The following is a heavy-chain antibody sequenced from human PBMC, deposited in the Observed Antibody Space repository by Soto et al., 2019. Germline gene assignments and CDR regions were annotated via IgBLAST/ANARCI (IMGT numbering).Heavy chain of an antibody. V-gene: IGHV3-53*01. CDR2: IYSGGNS. D-gene: IGHD6-19*01. CDR3: ATSLSPVAGRPLDN. Sequence: PGGSLRLSCEASGLTVATNSFIWVRQAPGKGLEWVSVIYSGGNSYYADSARGRFSVSRDSSKNTLYLQISSLGAGDTAMYYCATSLSPVAGRPLDNWGQGTLVTVSS. CDR1: GLTVATNS. J-gene: IGHJ4*02.